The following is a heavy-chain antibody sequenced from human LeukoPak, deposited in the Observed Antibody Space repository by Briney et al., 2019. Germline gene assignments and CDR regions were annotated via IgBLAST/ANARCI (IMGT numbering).Heavy chain of an antibody. CDR1: GYTFTSYG. CDR2: ISAYNGNT. J-gene: IGHJ4*02. V-gene: IGHV1-18*01. CDR3: AGDLSDIVVVPAASQY. D-gene: IGHD2-2*01. Sequence: ASVKVSCKASGYTFTSYGVSWVRQAPGQGLEWMGWISAYNGNTNYAQKLQGRVTMTTDTSTSTAYMELRSLRSDDTAVYYCAGDLSDIVVVPAASQYWGQGTLVTVSS.